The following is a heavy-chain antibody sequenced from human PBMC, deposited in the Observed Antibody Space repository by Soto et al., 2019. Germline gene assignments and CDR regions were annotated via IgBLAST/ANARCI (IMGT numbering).Heavy chain of an antibody. J-gene: IGHJ4*02. CDR2: IWYDGSNK. CDR3: ARETGRFLEWLIDY. V-gene: IGHV3-33*01. CDR1: GFTFSSYG. D-gene: IGHD3-3*01. Sequence: QVQLVESGGGVVQPGRSLRLSCAASGFTFSSYGMHWVRQAPGKGLEWVAVIWYDGSNKYYADSVKGRFTISRDNSKNTLYLQMNSVRAEDTAVYYCARETGRFLEWLIDYWGQGTLVTVSS.